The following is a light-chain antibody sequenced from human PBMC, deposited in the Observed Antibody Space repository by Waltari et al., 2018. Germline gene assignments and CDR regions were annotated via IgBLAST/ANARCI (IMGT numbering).Light chain of an antibody. CDR3: SSQSTNNGVI. CDR1: SSDVGGDDS. Sequence: QSALTQPASVSGSPGQSITISCTGSSSDVGGDDSVSWYEDHPGQAPKVNIYDVNKRPSGVSDRFSGSKSGNTASLTISGLQAEDEATFYCSSQSTNNGVIFGGGTKVTVL. J-gene: IGLJ2*01. CDR2: DVN. V-gene: IGLV2-14*03.